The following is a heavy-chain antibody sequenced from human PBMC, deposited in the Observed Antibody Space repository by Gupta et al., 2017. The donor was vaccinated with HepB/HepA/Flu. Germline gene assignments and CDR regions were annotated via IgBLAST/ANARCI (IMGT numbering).Heavy chain of an antibody. J-gene: IGHJ6*02. CDR3: ARFRLWFGELRYGMDV. Sequence: QVQLVQCGAEGTRPGASVIVCCKASGYAFSSYAIHWFRQAPGQWLEWMGWINAGNGNTKYTQKFQGRVTITRDTSASTAYMELSSLRSEDTAVYYCARFRLWFGELRYGMDVWGQGTTVTVSS. CDR2: INAGNGNT. CDR1: GYAFSSYA. V-gene: IGHV1-3*01. D-gene: IGHD3-10*01.